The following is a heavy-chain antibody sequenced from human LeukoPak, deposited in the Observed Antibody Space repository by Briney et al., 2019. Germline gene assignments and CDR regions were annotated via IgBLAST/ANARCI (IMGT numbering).Heavy chain of an antibody. V-gene: IGHV4-59*01. CDR1: GSSIRDYY. D-gene: IGHD3-3*01. Sequence: PSETLSLTCSVSGSSIRDYYWSWIRQPPGKGLEWIGYIYHSGDTNYNPSLKSRVTISVDTSKNQFSLKLNSVTAADAALYYCAREGTAFWHGFDPWGQGTLVTVSS. CDR3: AREGTAFWHGFDP. CDR2: IYHSGDT. J-gene: IGHJ5*02.